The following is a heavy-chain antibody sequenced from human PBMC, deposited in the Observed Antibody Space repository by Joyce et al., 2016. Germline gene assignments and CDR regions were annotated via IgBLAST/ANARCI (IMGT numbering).Heavy chain of an antibody. D-gene: IGHD2-15*01. CDR2: IIPIFGTV. CDR1: GGTFSTYA. CDR3: ARGYCSGGSCYGYFDL. Sequence: QVQLVQSGAEVKKPGSSVTVSCKASGGTFSTYAISWVRQAPGQGLEWMGGIIPIFGTVKYSQKFQGRVTVTADKSTSTAYMEVTNLRSEDTAVYYCARGYCSGGSCYGYFDLWGRGTLVTVSS. J-gene: IGHJ2*01. V-gene: IGHV1-69*06.